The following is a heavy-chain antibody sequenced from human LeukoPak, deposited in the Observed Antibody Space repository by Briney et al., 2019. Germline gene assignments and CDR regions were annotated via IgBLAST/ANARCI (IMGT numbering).Heavy chain of an antibody. CDR3: AKEPQYSSSWSTYYYYYYGMDV. J-gene: IGHJ6*02. Sequence: GGSLRLSCAASGFTFSSYGMHWVRQAPGKGLEWVAFIRYDGSNKYYADSVRGRFTISRDNSKNTLYLQMNSLRAEDTAVYYCAKEPQYSSSWSTYYYYYYGMDVWGQGTTVTVSS. V-gene: IGHV3-30*02. D-gene: IGHD6-13*01. CDR1: GFTFSSYG. CDR2: IRYDGSNK.